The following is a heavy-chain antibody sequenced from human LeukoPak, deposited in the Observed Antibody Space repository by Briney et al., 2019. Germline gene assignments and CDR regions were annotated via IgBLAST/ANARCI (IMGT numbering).Heavy chain of an antibody. Sequence: PGGSLRLSCAASGFTFSSYWMSWVRQAPGKGLEWVANIKQDGSEKYYVDSVKGRFTISRDNAKNPLYLQMNSLRAEDTAVYYCARDDYYDSSGYYTNWFDPWGQGTLVTVSS. CDR2: IKQDGSEK. V-gene: IGHV3-7*01. CDR1: GFTFSSYW. J-gene: IGHJ5*02. CDR3: ARDDYYDSSGYYTNWFDP. D-gene: IGHD3-22*01.